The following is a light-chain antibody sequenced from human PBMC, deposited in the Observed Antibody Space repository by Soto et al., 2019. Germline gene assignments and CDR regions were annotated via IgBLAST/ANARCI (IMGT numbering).Light chain of an antibody. J-gene: IGKJ2*01. CDR2: DAS. Sequence: EIVLTQSPATLSLSPGERATLACRASQSVNSFLAWYQQKPGQAPRLLIYDASNRATGIPARFSGGGSGTDFTLTISILEPEDFAVYYCQQRDNWPTFGHGTKLEIK. CDR1: QSVNSF. V-gene: IGKV3-11*01. CDR3: QQRDNWPT.